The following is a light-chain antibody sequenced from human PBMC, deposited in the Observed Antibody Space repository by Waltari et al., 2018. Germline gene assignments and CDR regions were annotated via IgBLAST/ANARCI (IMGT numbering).Light chain of an antibody. V-gene: IGKV1-5*03. CDR1: QSISNW. CDR3: QRYNSFPLT. Sequence: DIQMTQYPSTLSASVGARVTITCRASQSISNWLAWYQQVPGKAPKLLIYKASTLESGVPSRFSGSGSGTEFTLTISSLQPDDFATYYCQRYNSFPLTFGGGTKVEIK. CDR2: KAS. J-gene: IGKJ4*01.